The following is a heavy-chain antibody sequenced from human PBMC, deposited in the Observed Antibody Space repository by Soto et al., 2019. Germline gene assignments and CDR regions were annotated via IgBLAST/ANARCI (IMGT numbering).Heavy chain of an antibody. D-gene: IGHD4-17*01. Sequence: LSLTCTVSGGSISSGGYYWSWIRQHPGKGLEWIGYIYYSGSTYYNPSLKSRVTISVDTSKNQFSLKLSSVTAADTAVYYCARGGTKMTTVTTDWYFDLWGRGTLVTVSS. CDR3: ARGGTKMTTVTTDWYFDL. CDR2: IYYSGST. J-gene: IGHJ2*01. V-gene: IGHV4-31*03. CDR1: GGSISSGGYY.